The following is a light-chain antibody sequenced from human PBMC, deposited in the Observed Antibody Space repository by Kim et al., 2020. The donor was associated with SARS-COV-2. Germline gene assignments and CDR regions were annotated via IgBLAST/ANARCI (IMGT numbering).Light chain of an antibody. V-gene: IGLV2-14*02. CDR2: EVN. Sequence: QSALTQPASLSGSPGQSIALSCTGTASDVGSYTLVSWYQHHPGKAPKVIIYEVNKRPSGVSDRFSGSKSGNTASLTISGLQADDEADYYCNSYTTNSTLVFGGGTQLTVL. CDR1: ASDVGSYTL. CDR3: NSYTTNSTLV. J-gene: IGLJ2*01.